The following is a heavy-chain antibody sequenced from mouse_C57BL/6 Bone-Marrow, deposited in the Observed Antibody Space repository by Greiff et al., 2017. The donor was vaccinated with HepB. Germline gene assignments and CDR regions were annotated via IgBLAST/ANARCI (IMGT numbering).Heavy chain of an antibody. D-gene: IGHD1-1*01. CDR1: GYTFTSYW. CDR2: IDPSDSYT. Sequence: QVQLQQPGAELVKPGASVKLSCKASGYTFTSYWMQWVNQRPGQGLEWIGEIDPSDSYTNYNQKFKGKATLTVDTSSSTAYMQLSSLTSEDSAVYYCAETDYYGSSWYFDVWGTGTTVTVSS. CDR3: AETDYYGSSWYFDV. V-gene: IGHV1-50*01. J-gene: IGHJ1*03.